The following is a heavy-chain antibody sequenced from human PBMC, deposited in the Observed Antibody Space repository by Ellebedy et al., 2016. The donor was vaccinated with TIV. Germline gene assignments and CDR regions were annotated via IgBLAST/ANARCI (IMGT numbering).Heavy chain of an antibody. D-gene: IGHD3-10*01. Sequence: MPSETLSLTCTVSGGSISSRSYYWSWIRQPPGKGLEWIGYIYYSGSTNYNPSLKRRVTISVDTSKNQFSLKLSSVTAADTAVYYCARHGVTMVRGADAFDIWGQGTMVTVSS. V-gene: IGHV4-61*05. CDR3: ARHGVTMVRGADAFDI. CDR1: GGSISSRSYY. J-gene: IGHJ3*02. CDR2: IYYSGST.